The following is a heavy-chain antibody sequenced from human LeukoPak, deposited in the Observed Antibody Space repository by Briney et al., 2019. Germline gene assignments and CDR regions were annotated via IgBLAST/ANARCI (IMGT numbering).Heavy chain of an antibody. J-gene: IGHJ4*02. V-gene: IGHV1-18*01. Sequence: ASVKVSCKASGYTFSSYGISWVRQAPGQGLEWMGWISAYNGNTNYAQKLQGRVTMTTDTSTSTAYMELRSLRSDDTAVYYCARIQINYDILTGEDYWGQGTLVTVSS. CDR3: ARIQINYDILTGEDY. D-gene: IGHD3-9*01. CDR2: ISAYNGNT. CDR1: GYTFSSYG.